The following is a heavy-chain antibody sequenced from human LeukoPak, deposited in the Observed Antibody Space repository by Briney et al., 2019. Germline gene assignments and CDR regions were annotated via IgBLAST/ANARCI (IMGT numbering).Heavy chain of an antibody. CDR3: ARESESSGSCFDY. Sequence: ASETLSLTCTVSGGSISSYYWGWIRQPAGKGLEWIGRIYTSGSTNYNPSLKSRVTMSVDTSKNQFSLKLSSVTAADTAVYYCARESESSGSCFDYWGQGTLVTVSS. D-gene: IGHD2-15*01. J-gene: IGHJ4*02. V-gene: IGHV4-4*07. CDR2: IYTSGST. CDR1: GGSISSYY.